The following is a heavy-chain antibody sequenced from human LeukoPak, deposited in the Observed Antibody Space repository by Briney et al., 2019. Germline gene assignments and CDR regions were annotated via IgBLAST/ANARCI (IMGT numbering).Heavy chain of an antibody. V-gene: IGHV1-2*02. Sequence: ASVKVSCKASGYTFTSYGISWVRQAPGQGLEWMGWINPNSGGTNYAQKFQGRVTMTRDTSISTAYMELSRLRSDDTAVYYCARDSIAAAVTPYSSGNDFDYWGQGTLVTVSS. CDR2: INPNSGGT. CDR3: ARDSIAAAVTPYSSGNDFDY. D-gene: IGHD6-13*01. J-gene: IGHJ4*02. CDR1: GYTFTSYG.